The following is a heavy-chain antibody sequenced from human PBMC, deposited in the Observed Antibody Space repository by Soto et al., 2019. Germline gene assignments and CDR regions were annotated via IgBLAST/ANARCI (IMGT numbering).Heavy chain of an antibody. CDR3: AGSGYYHNSGMDV. CDR1: GGSISSGGYS. J-gene: IGHJ6*02. V-gene: IGHV4-30-2*01. Sequence: QLQLQESGSGLVKPSQTLSLTCAVSGGSISSGGYSWSWIRQPPGKGLEWIGYIYHSGSTYYNPSLKSRVTISVDRSENQFSLKLTSVTAADTAVYYGAGSGYYHNSGMDVWGQGTTVTVSS. CDR2: IYHSGST. D-gene: IGHD3-22*01.